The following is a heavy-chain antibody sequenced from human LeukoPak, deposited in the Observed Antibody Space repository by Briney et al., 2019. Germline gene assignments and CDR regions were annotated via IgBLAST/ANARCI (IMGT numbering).Heavy chain of an antibody. V-gene: IGHV3-48*01. CDR2: ISSSSSTI. D-gene: IGHD2-21*01. Sequence: PGRSLRLSCAASGFTFSSYSMNWVRQAPGKGLEWVSYISSSSSTIYYADSVKGRFTISRDNAKNSLYLQMNSLRAEDTAVYYCARDIPTSPLDAFDIWGQGTMVTVSS. J-gene: IGHJ3*02. CDR3: ARDIPTSPLDAFDI. CDR1: GFTFSSYS.